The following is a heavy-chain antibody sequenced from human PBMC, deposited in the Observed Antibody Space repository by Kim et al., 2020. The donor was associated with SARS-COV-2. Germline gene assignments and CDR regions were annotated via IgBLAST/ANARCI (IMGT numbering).Heavy chain of an antibody. CDR1: GGSISNYY. V-gene: IGHV4-59*01. D-gene: IGHD3-22*01. CDR2: IYYTGSP. Sequence: SETLSLTCTVSGGSISNYYWNWIRQPPGKGLEWIGYIYYTGSPNYNPSLKSRVTISVDTSKNQFSLKLRSVTAADTAVYYCVRVDPYHYDSSGHPGTFDIWGQGTMVTVSS. J-gene: IGHJ3*02. CDR3: VRVDPYHYDSSGHPGTFDI.